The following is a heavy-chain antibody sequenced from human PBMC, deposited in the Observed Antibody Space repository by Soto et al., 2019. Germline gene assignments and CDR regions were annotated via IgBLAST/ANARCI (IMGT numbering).Heavy chain of an antibody. Sequence: GSLRLSCAASGFTFSSYWMHWVRQAPGKGLVWVSRIDTYGSATKYADSVRGRFTISRDNAKNTMSLQMNSLRAEDTAVYYCARDQLYYNDISGRPLNAFDVWGQGTMVTVSS. D-gene: IGHD3-22*01. CDR1: GFTFSSYW. V-gene: IGHV3-74*03. CDR3: ARDQLYYNDISGRPLNAFDV. CDR2: IDTYGSAT. J-gene: IGHJ3*01.